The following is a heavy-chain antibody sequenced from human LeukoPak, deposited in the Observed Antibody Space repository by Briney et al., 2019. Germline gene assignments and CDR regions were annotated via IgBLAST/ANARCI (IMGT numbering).Heavy chain of an antibody. CDR3: ARQRGGGTDWFDP. J-gene: IGHJ5*02. CDR1: GCRFTSYW. V-gene: IGHV5-51*01. Sequence: GESLKISCKASGCRFTSYWIGWVRQLPGKGLEWMGIIYPGDSDTRYSPSFQGQVTISADKSISTAYLQWSSLKASDTAMYYCARQRGGGTDWFDPWGQGTLVTVSS. D-gene: IGHD3-16*01. CDR2: IYPGDSDT.